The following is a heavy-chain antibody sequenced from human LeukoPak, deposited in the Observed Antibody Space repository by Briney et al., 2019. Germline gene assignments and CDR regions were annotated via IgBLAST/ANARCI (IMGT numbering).Heavy chain of an antibody. J-gene: IGHJ3*02. Sequence: SETLSLTCTVSGGSISSSSYYWGWIRQPPGKGLEWIGSIYYSGGTYYNPSLKSRVTISVDTSKNQFSLKLSSVTAADTAVYYCAKQSLHYYDSSGYYLGAFDIWGQGTMVTVSS. V-gene: IGHV4-39*01. CDR3: AKQSLHYYDSSGYYLGAFDI. CDR2: IYYSGGT. D-gene: IGHD3-22*01. CDR1: GGSISSSSYY.